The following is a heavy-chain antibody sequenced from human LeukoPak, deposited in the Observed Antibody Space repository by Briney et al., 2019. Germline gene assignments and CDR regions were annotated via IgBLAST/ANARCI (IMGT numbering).Heavy chain of an antibody. V-gene: IGHV3-13*01. CDR2: ICTADDT. CDR3: ARSPSYYDSSGPPDY. J-gene: IGHJ4*02. Sequence: PGGSLRLSCAASGFTFSSYDMHWVRQATGKGLEWVSAICTADDTYYPGSVKGRFTISRENAKSSLYLQMNSLRAEDTAVYYCARSPSYYDSSGPPDYWGQGTLVTVSS. D-gene: IGHD3-22*01. CDR1: GFTFSSYD.